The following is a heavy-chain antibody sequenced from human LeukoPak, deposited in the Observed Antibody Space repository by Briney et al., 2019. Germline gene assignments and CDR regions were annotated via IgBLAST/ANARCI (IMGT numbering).Heavy chain of an antibody. CDR2: ISGSGGST. CDR1: GFTFSSYA. D-gene: IGHD3-22*01. CDR3: AKGPTYYYDSSGYFFDY. Sequence: GGSLRLSCAASGFTFSSYAMSWVRQAPGKELDWVSAISGSGGSTYYADSVKGRFTISRDNSKNTLYLQMNSLSAEDTAVYYCAKGPTYYYDSSGYFFDYWGQGPLVTVSS. J-gene: IGHJ4*02. V-gene: IGHV3-23*01.